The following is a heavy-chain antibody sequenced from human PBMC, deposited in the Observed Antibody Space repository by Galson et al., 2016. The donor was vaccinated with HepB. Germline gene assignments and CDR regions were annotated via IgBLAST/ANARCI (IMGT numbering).Heavy chain of an antibody. CDR3: ARAHYDNVWGSYRHPRYFDF. Sequence: ETLSLTCTVSGGSISSTNWWSCVRQPPGKGLEWIGEIYHSGSTNYNPSLKSRVTISVDKSKNQFSLKLSSVTAADTAVYYCARAHYDNVWGSYRHPRYFDFWGQGTLVTVSS. CDR2: IYHSGST. J-gene: IGHJ4*02. V-gene: IGHV4-4*02. D-gene: IGHD3-16*02. CDR1: GGSISSTNW.